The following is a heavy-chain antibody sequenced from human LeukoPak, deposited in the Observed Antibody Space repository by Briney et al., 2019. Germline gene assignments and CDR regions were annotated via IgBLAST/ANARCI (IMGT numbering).Heavy chain of an antibody. CDR1: GFTFSSYW. V-gene: IGHV3-23*01. J-gene: IGHJ3*02. CDR2: ISGSGGST. D-gene: IGHD6-25*01. Sequence: GGSLRLSCAASGFTFSSYWMYWVRQAPGKGLVWVSAISGSGGSTYYADSVKGRFTISRDNSKNTLYLQMNSLRAEDTAVYYCAKARLGDAFDIWGQGTMVTVSS. CDR3: AKARLGDAFDI.